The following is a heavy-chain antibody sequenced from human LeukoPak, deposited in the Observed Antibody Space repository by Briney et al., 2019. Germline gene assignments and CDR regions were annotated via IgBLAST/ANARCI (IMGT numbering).Heavy chain of an antibody. Sequence: GASVKVSRTASGYTFTSYGISWVRQAPGQGLEWMGIINPSGGSTSYAQKFQGRVTMTRDTSTSTVYMELSSLRSEDTAVYYCARVGNTAMVMYYFDYWGQGTLVTVSS. CDR2: INPSGGST. CDR3: ARVGNTAMVMYYFDY. D-gene: IGHD5-18*01. J-gene: IGHJ4*02. CDR1: GYTFTSYG. V-gene: IGHV1-46*01.